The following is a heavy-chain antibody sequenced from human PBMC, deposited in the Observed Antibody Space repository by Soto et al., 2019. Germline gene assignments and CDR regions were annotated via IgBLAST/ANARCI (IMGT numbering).Heavy chain of an antibody. D-gene: IGHD3-10*01. CDR3: AREVRGVRMDAFDI. V-gene: IGHV3-53*02. Sequence: EVQLVETGGGLIQPGGSLRLSCAASGFTVSSNYMSWVRQAPGKGLEWVSVIYSGGSTYYADSVKGRFTISRDNSKNTLYLQMNSLRAEDTAVYYCAREVRGVRMDAFDIWGQGTMVTVSS. CDR2: IYSGGST. CDR1: GFTVSSNY. J-gene: IGHJ3*02.